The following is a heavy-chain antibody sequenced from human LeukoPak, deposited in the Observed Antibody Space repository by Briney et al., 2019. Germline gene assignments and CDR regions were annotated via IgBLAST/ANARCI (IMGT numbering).Heavy chain of an antibody. CDR3: AKDKWAG. Sequence: GGSLRLSCAASGFTFSSYAMHWVRQAPGKGLEWVAVISYDGSNKYYADSVKGRFTISRDNSKNTLYLQMNSLRAEDTAVYYCAKDKWAGWGQGTLVTVSS. D-gene: IGHD1-26*01. CDR2: ISYDGSNK. CDR1: GFTFSSYA. J-gene: IGHJ4*02. V-gene: IGHV3-30-3*01.